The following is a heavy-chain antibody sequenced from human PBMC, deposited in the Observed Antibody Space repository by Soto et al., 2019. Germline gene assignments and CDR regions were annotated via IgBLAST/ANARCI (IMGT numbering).Heavy chain of an antibody. J-gene: IGHJ4*02. CDR2: INHSGST. V-gene: IGHV4-34*01. Sequence: QVQLQQWGAGLLKPSETLSLTCAVYGGSFSGYYWSWIRQPPGKGLEWIGEINHSGSTNYNPALKSRVTISGDKSKNQVPLKLRSVNAADTAVYYCARTLYNWNYTSFDYWGQGTLVTVSS. CDR3: ARTLYNWNYTSFDY. D-gene: IGHD1-7*01. CDR1: GGSFSGYY.